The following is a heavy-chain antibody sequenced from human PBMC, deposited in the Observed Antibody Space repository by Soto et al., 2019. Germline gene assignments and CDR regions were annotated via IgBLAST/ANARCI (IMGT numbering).Heavy chain of an antibody. Sequence: GGSLRLSCAASGFTFSDYYMSWIRQAPGKGLEWVSYISSSSSYTNYADSVKGRFTISRDNAKNSLYLQMNRLRAEDTAVYYCARDKAIAGYYYYGMDVWGQGTTVTVSS. CDR3: ARDKAIAGYYYYGMDV. CDR1: GFTFSDYY. V-gene: IGHV3-11*06. J-gene: IGHJ6*02. CDR2: ISSSSSYT. D-gene: IGHD6-13*01.